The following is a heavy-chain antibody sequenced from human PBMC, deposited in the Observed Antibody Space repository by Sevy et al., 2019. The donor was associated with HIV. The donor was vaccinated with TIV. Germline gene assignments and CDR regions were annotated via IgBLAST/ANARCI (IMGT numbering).Heavy chain of an antibody. CDR3: TKDEAYTVATSYYFDY. Sequence: GGSLRLSCAASGCTFSNYAMSWVRQAPGKGLEWVSGISDSAYNTYYADSVKGRFTISRDNSKNSLYLQMNSLRAEDTAVYYCTKDEAYTVATSYYFDYWRQGTLVTVSS. J-gene: IGHJ4*02. CDR1: GCTFSNYA. CDR2: ISDSAYNT. V-gene: IGHV3-23*01. D-gene: IGHD5-12*01.